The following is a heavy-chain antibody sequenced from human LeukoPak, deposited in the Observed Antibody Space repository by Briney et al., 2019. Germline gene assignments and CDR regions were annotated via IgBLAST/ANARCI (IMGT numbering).Heavy chain of an antibody. J-gene: IGHJ6*02. CDR1: GFTFSNYV. Sequence: PGGSLRLSCAASGFTFSNYVMRWVRQAPGKGLEWVSGISDTGGETYYADSVKGRFTISRDNSKNTLYLQMNSLRAEDTAVYYCAKAPQGDYYDSSGYSRGYYYYGMDVWGQGTTVTVSS. D-gene: IGHD3-22*01. CDR3: AKAPQGDYYDSSGYSRGYYYYGMDV. CDR2: ISDTGGET. V-gene: IGHV3-23*01.